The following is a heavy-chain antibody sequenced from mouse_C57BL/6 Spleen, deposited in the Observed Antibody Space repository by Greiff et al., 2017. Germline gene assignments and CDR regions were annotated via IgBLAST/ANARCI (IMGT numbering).Heavy chain of an antibody. CDR1: GYTFTSYW. J-gene: IGHJ4*01. V-gene: IGHV1-61*01. D-gene: IGHD2-5*01. Sequence: QVQLQQPGAELVRPGSSVKLSCKASGYTFTSYWMDWVKQRPGQGLEWIGNIYPSDSETHYNQKFKDKATLTVDKSSSTAYMQLSSLSSEDSAVYYCARGESNWYAMDYWGQGTSVTVSS. CDR3: ARGESNWYAMDY. CDR2: IYPSDSET.